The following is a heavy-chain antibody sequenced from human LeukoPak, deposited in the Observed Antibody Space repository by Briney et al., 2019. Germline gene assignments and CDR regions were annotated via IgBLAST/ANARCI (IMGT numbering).Heavy chain of an antibody. CDR3: ARDLPIWQWLDGYFDL. CDR1: GYTFTSYG. J-gene: IGHJ2*01. V-gene: IGHV1-18*01. Sequence: GASVKVSCKASGYTFTSYGISWVRQAPGQGLEWMGWISAYNGNTNYAQKLQGRVTMTTDTSTSTAYMELSSLRSEDTAVYYCARDLPIWQWLDGYFDLWGRGTLVTVSS. CDR2: ISAYNGNT. D-gene: IGHD6-19*01.